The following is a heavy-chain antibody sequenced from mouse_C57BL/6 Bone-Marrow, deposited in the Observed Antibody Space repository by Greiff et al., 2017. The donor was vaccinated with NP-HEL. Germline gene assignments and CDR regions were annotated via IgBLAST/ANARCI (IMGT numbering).Heavy chain of an antibody. CDR2: ISSGGSYT. CDR1: GFTLSSYG. J-gene: IGHJ2*01. D-gene: IGHD6-5*01. Sequence: EVKLVESGGDLVKPGGSLKLSCAASGFTLSSYGMSWVRQTPDKRLEWVATISSGGSYTYYPDSVKGRFTISRDNAKNTLYLQMSSLKSEDTAMYYCATPIYYWGQGTTLTVSS. V-gene: IGHV5-6*01. CDR3: ATPIYY.